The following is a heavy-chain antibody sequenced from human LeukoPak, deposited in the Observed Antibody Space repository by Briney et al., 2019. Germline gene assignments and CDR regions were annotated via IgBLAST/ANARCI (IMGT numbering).Heavy chain of an antibody. D-gene: IGHD3-10*01. CDR2: IYYSGST. CDR3: ARLFGGSGSYYYYYYMDV. J-gene: IGHJ6*03. CDR1: GGSISSYY. Sequence: PSETLSLTCTVSGGSISSYYWSWIRQPPGKGLEWIGYIYYSGSTNYNPSLKSRVTISVDTSKNQFSLKLSSVTAADTAVYYCARLFGGSGSYYYYYYMDVWGKGTTVTISS. V-gene: IGHV4-59*12.